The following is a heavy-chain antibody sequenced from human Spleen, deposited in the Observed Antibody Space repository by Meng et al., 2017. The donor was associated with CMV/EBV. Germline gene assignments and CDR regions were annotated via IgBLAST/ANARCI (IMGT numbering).Heavy chain of an antibody. Sequence: CAVSGFTFSNYAMHWVRQVPGRGLGWVAAVIYDGTNKYYADSVEGRFTISRENSKNTVYLQMNSLRPEDTAIYYCVRGGGGWLQLDYWGQGALVTVSS. D-gene: IGHD5-24*01. CDR1: GFTFSNYA. CDR3: VRGGGGWLQLDY. J-gene: IGHJ4*02. CDR2: VIYDGTNK. V-gene: IGHV3-30*04.